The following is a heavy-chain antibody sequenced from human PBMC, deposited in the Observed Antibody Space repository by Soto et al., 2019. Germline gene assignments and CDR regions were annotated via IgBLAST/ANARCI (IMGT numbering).Heavy chain of an antibody. J-gene: IGHJ4*02. D-gene: IGHD3-3*01. Sequence: SETLSLTCAVYGGSFSGYYWSWIRQPPGKGLEWIGEINHSGSTNYNPSLKSRVTISVDTSKNQFSLKLSSVTAADTAVYYCARLHPTIFGVVIRYYFDYWGQGTMVTVYS. CDR1: GGSFSGYY. CDR2: INHSGST. V-gene: IGHV4-34*01. CDR3: ARLHPTIFGVVIRYYFDY.